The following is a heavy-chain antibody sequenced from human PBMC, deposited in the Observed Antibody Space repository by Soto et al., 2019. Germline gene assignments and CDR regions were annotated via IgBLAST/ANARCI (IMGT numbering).Heavy chain of an antibody. Sequence: QVQLQESGPGLVKPSQTLSLTCTVSGASISSGGYYWGWIRQHPGKGLEWIGFIYYLGTSYYNPSLESRITLSVDTSKNHFSLNLTSLTAADTAVYYCARVLRDVLSDRYYWYFDLWGRGTLVTVSS. CDR3: ARVLRDVLSDRYYWYFDL. D-gene: IGHD3-16*02. J-gene: IGHJ2*01. V-gene: IGHV4-31*03. CDR1: GASISSGGYY. CDR2: IYYLGTS.